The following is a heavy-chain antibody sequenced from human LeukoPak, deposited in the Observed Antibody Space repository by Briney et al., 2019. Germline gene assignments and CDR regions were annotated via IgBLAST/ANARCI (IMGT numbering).Heavy chain of an antibody. CDR3: ARDFGRVGYYDRNGMDV. V-gene: IGHV1-2*02. D-gene: IGHD3-22*01. CDR2: INPNSGGT. Sequence: GASVKVSCKASGYTFTGYYMHWVRQAPGQGLEWMGWINPNSGGTNYAQKFQGRVTMTRDTSISTAYMELSRLRSDDTAVYYCARDFGRVGYYDRNGMDVWGQGTTVTVSS. CDR1: GYTFTGYY. J-gene: IGHJ6*02.